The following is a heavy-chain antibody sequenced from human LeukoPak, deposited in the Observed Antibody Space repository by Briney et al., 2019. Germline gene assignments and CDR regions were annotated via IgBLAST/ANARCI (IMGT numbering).Heavy chain of an antibody. CDR1: GFTFSSYD. D-gene: IGHD1-26*01. Sequence: GGSLRLSCAASGFTFSSYDMHWVRQAPGKGLEWVSYISSSGSNKYYADSVKGRFTISRDNSKNTLYLQMNSLRAEDTAVYYCARNGTQGSKFPYMDVWGKGTTVTIPS. CDR3: ARNGTQGSKFPYMDV. CDR2: ISSSGSNK. V-gene: IGHV3-48*04. J-gene: IGHJ6*03.